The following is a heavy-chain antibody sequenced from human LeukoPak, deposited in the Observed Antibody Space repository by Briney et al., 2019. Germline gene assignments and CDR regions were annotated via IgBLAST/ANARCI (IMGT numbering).Heavy chain of an antibody. CDR1: GYSISSGYY. Sequence: SETLSLTCAVSGYSISSGYYWGWIRQPPGKGLEWIGSIYHSGSTYYNPSLKSRVTISVDTSKNQFSLKLSSVTAADTAVYYCARHWYYWGQGTLVTVSS. CDR2: IYHSGST. V-gene: IGHV4-38-2*01. J-gene: IGHJ4*02. CDR3: ARHWYY. D-gene: IGHD3-3*02.